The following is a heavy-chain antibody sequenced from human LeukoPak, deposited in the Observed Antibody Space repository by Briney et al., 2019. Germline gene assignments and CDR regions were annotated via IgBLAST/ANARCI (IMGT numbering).Heavy chain of an antibody. Sequence: GGSLRLSCAASGFTFSIHAMSWVRQAPGKGLEWVSYISSSGSTRYYADPVMGRFTISRDNPKNTLYLQMNSLRAEDTAVYYCAKDRRENKRWLQLEFFYYYYYMDVWGKGTTVTVSS. V-gene: IGHV3-23*01. CDR2: ISSSGSTR. CDR3: AKDRRENKRWLQLEFFYYYYYMDV. J-gene: IGHJ6*03. CDR1: GFTFSIHA. D-gene: IGHD5-24*01.